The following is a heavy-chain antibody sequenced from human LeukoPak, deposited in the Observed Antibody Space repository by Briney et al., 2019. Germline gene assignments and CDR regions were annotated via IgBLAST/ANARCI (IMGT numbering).Heavy chain of an antibody. Sequence: GGSLRLSCAASGFTFSSYWMHWVRQAPGKGLVWVSRLNSDGSSTSYADAVKGRFTISRDNAKNTLYLQMSSLRAEDTAVYYCARVGSSGFDAFDIWGQGAMVTVSS. D-gene: IGHD3-22*01. J-gene: IGHJ3*02. CDR2: LNSDGSST. CDR1: GFTFSSYW. CDR3: ARVGSSGFDAFDI. V-gene: IGHV3-74*01.